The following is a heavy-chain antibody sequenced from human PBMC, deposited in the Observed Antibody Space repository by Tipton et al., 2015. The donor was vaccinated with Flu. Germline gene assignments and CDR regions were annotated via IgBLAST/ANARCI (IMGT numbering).Heavy chain of an antibody. CDR2: LSGTGGHT. J-gene: IGHJ4*02. CDR3: AKVIPEIVAGLDY. CDR1: GFTFNSYA. V-gene: IGHV3-23*01. D-gene: IGHD5-12*01. Sequence: SLRLSCAASGFTFNSYAMSWVRQAPGGWLEWVSALSGTGGHTYYADSVRGRFTISRDNSRNTVYLQMNSLRAEDTAIYYCAKVIPEIVAGLDYWGQGTLVTVSS.